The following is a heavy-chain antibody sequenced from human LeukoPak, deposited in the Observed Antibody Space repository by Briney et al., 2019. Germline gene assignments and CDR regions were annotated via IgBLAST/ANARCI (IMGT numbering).Heavy chain of an antibody. CDR2: ISSNGGST. Sequence: GGSLRLSCAASGFTFTNYAMQWVRQAPGKGLEYVSAISSNGGSTYYANSVRGRFTISRDNSKNTLYLQMGSLRTEDMAVYYCARDWAAGDYWGQGTLVTVSS. V-gene: IGHV3-64*01. CDR1: GFTFTNYA. CDR3: ARDWAAGDY. J-gene: IGHJ4*02. D-gene: IGHD3-10*01.